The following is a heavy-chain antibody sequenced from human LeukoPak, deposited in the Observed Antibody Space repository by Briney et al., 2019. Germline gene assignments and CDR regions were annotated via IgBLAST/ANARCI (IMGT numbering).Heavy chain of an antibody. CDR3: ARAPANTVGRYIYFDY. D-gene: IGHD6-19*01. J-gene: IGHJ4*02. CDR1: GYTFTGYY. Sequence: ASVKVSCKASGYTFTGYYMRWVRQAPGQGLEWMGWINPNSGGTNYAQTFQGRVTMTRDTSISTAYMELSRLRPDDTAVNYGARAPANTVGRYIYFDYWGQGTLVTVSS. V-gene: IGHV1-2*02. CDR2: INPNSGGT.